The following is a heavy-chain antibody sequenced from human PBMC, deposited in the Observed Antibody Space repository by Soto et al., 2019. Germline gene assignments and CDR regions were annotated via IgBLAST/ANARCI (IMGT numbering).Heavy chain of an antibody. D-gene: IGHD6-13*01. CDR3: ARDPPEYSSSWIRFDP. J-gene: IGHJ5*02. CDR1: GYSISSGYY. Sequence: PSETLSLTCAVSGYSISSGYYWGWIRQPPGKGLEWIGSIYHSGSTYYNPSLKSRVTISVDTSKNQFSLKLSSVTAADTAVYYCARDPPEYSSSWIRFDPWGQGTPVTVSS. CDR2: IYHSGST. V-gene: IGHV4-38-2*02.